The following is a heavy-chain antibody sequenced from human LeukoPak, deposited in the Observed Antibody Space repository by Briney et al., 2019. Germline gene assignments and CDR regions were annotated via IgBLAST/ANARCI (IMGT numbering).Heavy chain of an antibody. CDR1: GFTFSSYS. D-gene: IGHD2-15*01. V-gene: IGHV3-21*01. Sequence: KSGGSLRLSCAASGFTFSSYSMNWVRQAPGEGLEWVSSISSSSSYIYYADSVKGRFTISRDNAKNSLYLQMNSLRAEDTAVYYCARDFFFSRGSGGSCYGYWGQGTLVTVSS. CDR3: ARDFFFSRGSGGSCYGY. J-gene: IGHJ4*02. CDR2: ISSSSSYI.